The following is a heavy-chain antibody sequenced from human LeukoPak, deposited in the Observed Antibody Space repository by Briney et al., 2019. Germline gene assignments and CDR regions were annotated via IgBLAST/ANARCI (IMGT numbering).Heavy chain of an antibody. CDR2: INHSGST. D-gene: IGHD3-3*01. V-gene: IGHV4-34*01. CDR3: ARGLSWSGYYSGY. Sequence: PSETLSLTCAVYGGSFSGYYWSWIRQPPGKGLEWIGAINHSGSTNYNPSLKSRVTISVDTSKNQFSLKLSSVTAADTAVYYCARGLSWSGYYSGYWGQGTLVTVSS. J-gene: IGHJ4*02. CDR1: GGSFSGYY.